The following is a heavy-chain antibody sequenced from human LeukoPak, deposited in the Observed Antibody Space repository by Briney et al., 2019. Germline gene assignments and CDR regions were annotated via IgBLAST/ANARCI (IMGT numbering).Heavy chain of an antibody. CDR2: ISAYNGNT. J-gene: IGHJ4*02. CDR1: GYTFTSYG. Sequence: ASVKVSCKASGYTFTSYGISWVRQAPGQGLEWMGWISAYNGNTNYAQKLQGRVTMTTDTSTSTAYMELRSLRSDDTAVYYCARAHNPYSSSSPDYWGQGTLVTVSS. D-gene: IGHD6-6*01. V-gene: IGHV1-18*01. CDR3: ARAHNPYSSSSPDY.